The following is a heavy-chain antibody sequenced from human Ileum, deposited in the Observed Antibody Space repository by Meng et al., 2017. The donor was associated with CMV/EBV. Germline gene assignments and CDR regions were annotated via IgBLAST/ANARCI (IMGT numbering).Heavy chain of an antibody. CDR1: GFTFSSYW. V-gene: IGHV3-74*01. J-gene: IGHJ6*02. Sequence: GESLKISCAASGFTFSSYWMHWVRQAPGKGLVWVSRINSDGSSTSYADSVKGRFTISRDNAKNTLYLQMNSRRAEDTAVYYCARGGVVVPAALVVTPNYYYGMDFWGQGTTVTVSS. CDR3: ARGGVVVPAALVVTPNYYYGMDF. D-gene: IGHD2-2*01. CDR2: INSDGSST.